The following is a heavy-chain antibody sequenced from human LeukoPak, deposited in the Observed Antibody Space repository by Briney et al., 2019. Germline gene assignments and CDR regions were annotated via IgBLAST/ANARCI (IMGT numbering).Heavy chain of an antibody. Sequence: PSQTLSLTCTVSGGSISSGDYYWSWIRQPPGKGLEWIGYIYYSGSTYYNPSLKSRVTISVDTSKNQFSLKLSSMTAADTAVYYCARDMAAAYNWFDPWGQGTLVTVSS. CDR1: GGSISSGDYY. V-gene: IGHV4-30-4*08. CDR3: ARDMAAAYNWFDP. CDR2: IYYSGST. D-gene: IGHD6-13*01. J-gene: IGHJ5*02.